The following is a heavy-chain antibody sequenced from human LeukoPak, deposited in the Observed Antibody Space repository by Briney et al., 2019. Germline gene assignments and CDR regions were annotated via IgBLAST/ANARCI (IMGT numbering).Heavy chain of an antibody. CDR1: GGSISSYY. CDR2: IYYSGST. Sequence: SETLSLTCTVSGGSISSYYWSWIRQPPGKGLEWIGYIYYSGSTNYNPSLKSRVTISVDTSKNQFSLKLSSVTAADTAVYYCAKDRRRDWNDIGYWGQGTLVTVSS. J-gene: IGHJ4*02. CDR3: AKDRRRDWNDIGY. V-gene: IGHV4-59*01. D-gene: IGHD1-1*01.